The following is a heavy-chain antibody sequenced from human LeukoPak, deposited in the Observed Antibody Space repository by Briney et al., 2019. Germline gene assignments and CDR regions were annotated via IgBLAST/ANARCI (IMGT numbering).Heavy chain of an antibody. D-gene: IGHD3-3*01. V-gene: IGHV4-38-2*02. Sequence: SETLSLTCSVSGASISNYYWGWIRQPPGKGLEWIGSIHHSGRTYYNPSLKSRVTISVDTSKNQFSLKLSSVTAADTAVYYCARDHLANLASRLFDPWGQGTLVTVSS. J-gene: IGHJ5*02. CDR3: ARDHLANLASRLFDP. CDR1: GASISNYY. CDR2: IHHSGRT.